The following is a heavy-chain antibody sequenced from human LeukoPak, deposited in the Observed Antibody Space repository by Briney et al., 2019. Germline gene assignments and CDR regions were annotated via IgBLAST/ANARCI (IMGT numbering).Heavy chain of an antibody. CDR3: ARMSGEVYPAGHNWFDP. CDR2: IDWDDDK. Sequence: SGPALVKPTQTLTLTCTFSGFSLSTSGMCVSWIRQPPGKALEWLARIDWDDDKYYSTSLKTRLTISKDTSKNQVVLTMTNMDPVDTATYYCARMSGEVYPAGHNWFDPWGQGTLVTVSS. CDR1: GFSLSTSGMC. V-gene: IGHV2-70*11. J-gene: IGHJ5*02. D-gene: IGHD4-17*01.